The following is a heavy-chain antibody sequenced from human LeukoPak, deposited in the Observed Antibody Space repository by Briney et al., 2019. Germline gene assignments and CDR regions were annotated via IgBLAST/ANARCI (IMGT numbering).Heavy chain of an antibody. V-gene: IGHV6-1*01. J-gene: IGHJ4*02. CDR3: ARDIPGLRSSGWYTYFDY. CDR1: GDSVSSSRAA. D-gene: IGHD6-19*01. Sequence: SQTLSLTCAISGDSVSSSRAAWHWIRQSPSRGLEWLGRTYYRSKWYNDYAVSVKSRITISPDTSKNQFSLQLNSVTPEDTAVYYCARDIPGLRSSGWYTYFDYWGQGTLVTVSS. CDR2: TYYRSKWYN.